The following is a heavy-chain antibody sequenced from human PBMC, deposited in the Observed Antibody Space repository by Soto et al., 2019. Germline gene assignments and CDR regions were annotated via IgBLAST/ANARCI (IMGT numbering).Heavy chain of an antibody. CDR1: GFTFTSSA. Sequence: SVKVSCKASGFTFTSSAMQCVRQARGQRLEWIGWIVVGSGNTNYAQKFQERVTITRDMSTSTAYMELSSLRSEDTAVYYCAADFGDYSNSYFDYWGQGTLVTVSS. V-gene: IGHV1-58*02. J-gene: IGHJ4*02. CDR2: IVVGSGNT. D-gene: IGHD4-4*01. CDR3: AADFGDYSNSYFDY.